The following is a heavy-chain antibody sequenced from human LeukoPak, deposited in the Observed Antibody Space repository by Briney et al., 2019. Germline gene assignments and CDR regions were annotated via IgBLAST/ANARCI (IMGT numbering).Heavy chain of an antibody. J-gene: IGHJ4*02. V-gene: IGHV3-30*02. D-gene: IGHD2-2*01. Sequence: PGGSLRLSCAASGFTFSSYGMHWVRQAPGKGLEWVAFIRYDGGKKYYADSVKGRFTISRDNSKNTLYLQMNSLRAEDTAVYYCAKDPTFLDLGYCSSTSCYHHYFDYWGQGTLVTVSS. CDR2: IRYDGGKK. CDR3: AKDPTFLDLGYCSSTSCYHHYFDY. CDR1: GFTFSSYG.